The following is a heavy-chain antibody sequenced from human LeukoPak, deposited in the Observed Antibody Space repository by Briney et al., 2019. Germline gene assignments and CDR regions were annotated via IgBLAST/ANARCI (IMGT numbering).Heavy chain of an antibody. J-gene: IGHJ4*02. CDR1: GGSITSTSYS. V-gene: IGHV4-39*02. Sequence: SETLSLTCTVSGGSITSTSYSWGWIRQPPGKGLEWIGSIFHSGSTYYSPSPKSRVTISVDTSENHFSLKMSSVTAADTAVYYCAGRAIFGVDRSFDYWGQGTLVTVSS. CDR2: IFHSGST. D-gene: IGHD3-3*01. CDR3: AGRAIFGVDRSFDY.